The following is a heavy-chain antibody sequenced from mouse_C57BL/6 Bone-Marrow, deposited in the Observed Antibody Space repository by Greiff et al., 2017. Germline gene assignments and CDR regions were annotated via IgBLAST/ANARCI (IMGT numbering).Heavy chain of an antibody. J-gene: IGHJ3*01. V-gene: IGHV1-69*01. Sequence: QVQLQQPGAELVMPGASVKLSCKASGYTFTSYWMQWVKQRPGQGLEWIGEIVPSDSYTNYNQKFKGKSTLTVDKSSSTAYMQLSSLTSEDTAVYSCARGYYGFAYLGQGTLVTVSA. CDR3: ARGYYGFAY. D-gene: IGHD1-1*01. CDR1: GYTFTSYW. CDR2: IVPSDSYT.